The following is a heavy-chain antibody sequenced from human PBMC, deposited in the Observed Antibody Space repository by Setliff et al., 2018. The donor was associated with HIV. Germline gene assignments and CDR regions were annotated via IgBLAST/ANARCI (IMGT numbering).Heavy chain of an antibody. CDR1: GVSISNYY. Sequence: SETLSLTCTVSGVSISNYYWSWIRQPAGKGLEWIGRTYTSGNTNYNPSLKSRVTMSVDMSKNQFSLKLSSVTAADTAIYYCARDRSGTSYAGDDAFDIWGQGTMVTVSS. J-gene: IGHJ3*02. V-gene: IGHV4-4*07. CDR3: ARDRSGTSYAGDDAFDI. CDR2: TYTSGNT. D-gene: IGHD3-3*01.